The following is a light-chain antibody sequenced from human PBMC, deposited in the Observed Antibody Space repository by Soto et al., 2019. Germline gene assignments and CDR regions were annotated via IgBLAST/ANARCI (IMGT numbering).Light chain of an antibody. CDR1: QSISSW. J-gene: IGKJ1*01. V-gene: IGKV1-5*01. CDR3: QQYNSYSPT. CDR2: DAS. Sequence: DIQMTQSPSTLSASVGDRVTITCRASQSISSWLAWYQQKPGKAPKLLIYDASSLESGVPSRFSGSGSGTEFTLAISSLQPDDFATYDCQQYNSYSPTFGQGTKVEIK.